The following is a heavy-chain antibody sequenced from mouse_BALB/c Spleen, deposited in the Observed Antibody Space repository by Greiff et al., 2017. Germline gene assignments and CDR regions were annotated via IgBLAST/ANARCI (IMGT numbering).Heavy chain of an antibody. CDR1: GYTFTNYW. CDR2: IYPGGGYT. J-gene: IGHJ2*01. D-gene: IGHD1-1*01. Sequence: QVQLQQSGAELVRPGTSVKISCKASGYTFTNYWLGWVKQRPGHGLEWIGDIYPGGGYTNYNEMFKGKATLTADTSSSTAYMQLSSLTSEDSAVYFCARGNYGSSYAFDYWGQGTTLTVSA. V-gene: IGHV1-63*02. CDR3: ARGNYGSSYAFDY.